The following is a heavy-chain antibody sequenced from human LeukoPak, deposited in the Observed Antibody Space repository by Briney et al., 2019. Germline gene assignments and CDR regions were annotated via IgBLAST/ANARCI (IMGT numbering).Heavy chain of an antibody. CDR2: ISGGGGST. J-gene: IGHJ4*02. CDR3: AKGWELPLYYFDY. D-gene: IGHD1-26*01. V-gene: IGHV3-23*01. Sequence: PGGSLRLSCAASGFTFSSYAMSWVRQAPGKGLEWVSAISGGGGSTYYADSVKGRFTISRDNSKNTLSLQMNSLRAEDTAVYYCAKGWELPLYYFDYWGQGTLVTVSS. CDR1: GFTFSSYA.